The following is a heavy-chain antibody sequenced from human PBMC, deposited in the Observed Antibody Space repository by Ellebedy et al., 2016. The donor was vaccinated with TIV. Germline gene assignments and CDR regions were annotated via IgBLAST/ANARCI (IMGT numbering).Heavy chain of an antibody. CDR2: IKQDGSEK. V-gene: IGHV3-7*03. J-gene: IGHJ4*02. CDR1: GFTFSTYA. CDR3: ARTYYYDSSGYYLAY. Sequence: GESLKISCVVSGFTFSTYAMSWVRQAPGKGLEWVANIKQDGSEKYYVDSVKGRFTISRDNAKNSLYLQMNSLRAEDTAVYYCARTYYYDSSGYYLAYWGQGTLVTVSS. D-gene: IGHD3-22*01.